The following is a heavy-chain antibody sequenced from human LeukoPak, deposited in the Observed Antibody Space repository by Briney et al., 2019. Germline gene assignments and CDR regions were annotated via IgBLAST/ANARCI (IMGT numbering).Heavy chain of an antibody. J-gene: IGHJ3*02. CDR1: GFTFSSYG. CDR3: ARSLRNAFDI. D-gene: IGHD3-3*01. Sequence: QSGGSLRLSCAASGFTFSSYGMHWARQAPGKGLEWVSYIRSSSSTIYYADSVKGRFTISTDNANNSLYLQMNSLRAEDTAVYYCARSLRNAFDIWGQGTMVTVSS. V-gene: IGHV3-48*01. CDR2: IRSSSSTI.